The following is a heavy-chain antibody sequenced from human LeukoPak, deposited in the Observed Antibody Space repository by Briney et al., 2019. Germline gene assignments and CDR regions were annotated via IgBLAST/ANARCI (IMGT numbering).Heavy chain of an antibody. CDR1: GGTFSSYA. CDR2: IIPILGIA. D-gene: IGHD3-22*01. V-gene: IGHV1-69*04. J-gene: IGHJ3*02. CDR3: ARAVTYYYGSSGYYGSAFDI. Sequence: ASVKVSCKASGGTFSSYAISWVRQAPGQGLEWMGRIIPILGIANYARKFQGRVTITADKSTSTAYMELSSLRSEDTAVYYCARAVTYYYGSSGYYGSAFDIWGQGTMVTVSS.